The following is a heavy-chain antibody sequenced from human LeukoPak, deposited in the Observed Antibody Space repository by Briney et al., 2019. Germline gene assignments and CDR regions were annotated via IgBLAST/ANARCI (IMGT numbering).Heavy chain of an antibody. CDR3: ARADFYGSGSHPPGGFDY. CDR1: GFTFSSYW. J-gene: IGHJ4*02. CDR2: ISYDGSDT. D-gene: IGHD3-10*01. V-gene: IGHV3-30*03. Sequence: PGGSLRLSCAASGFTFSSYWMSWIRQAPGEGLEWVAVISYDGSDTYYADSVKGRFTISRDSSKNTLYLQMTSLRAEDTAVYYCARADFYGSGSHPPGGFDYWGQGTLVTVSS.